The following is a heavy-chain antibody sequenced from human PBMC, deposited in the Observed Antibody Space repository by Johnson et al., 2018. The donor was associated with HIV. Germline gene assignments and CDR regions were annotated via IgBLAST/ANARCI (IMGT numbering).Heavy chain of an antibody. CDR3: VRVGGNGNYFFDPFDM. Sequence: VQLVESGGGLVQPGGSLRLSCAASGFTFSSYDMHWVRQAKGKGLEWVSAIGTAGDTYYPGSVKGRFTISRENAKNSLYLQMNSLRVEDTALYYCVRVGGNGNYFFDPFDMWGQGTMVTVSS. V-gene: IGHV3-13*01. D-gene: IGHD1-26*01. CDR2: IGTAGDT. CDR1: GFTFSSYD. J-gene: IGHJ3*02.